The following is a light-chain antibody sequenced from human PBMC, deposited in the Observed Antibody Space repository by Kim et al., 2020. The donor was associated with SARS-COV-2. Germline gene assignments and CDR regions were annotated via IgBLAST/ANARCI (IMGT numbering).Light chain of an antibody. CDR2: GAS. J-gene: IGKJ2*01. Sequence: EIVMTQSPATLSVSPGERATLSCRASQSVGSKLAWYQQRPGQAPRLLIYGASTRATGVPARFSGSGSGTEFTLTISSPQSEDFAVYYCQQYNRWPPYICGQGTKLEI. V-gene: IGKV3-15*01. CDR3: QQYNRWPPYI. CDR1: QSVGSK.